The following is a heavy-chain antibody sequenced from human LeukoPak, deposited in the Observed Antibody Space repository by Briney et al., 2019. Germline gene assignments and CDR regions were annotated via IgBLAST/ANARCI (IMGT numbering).Heavy chain of an antibody. Sequence: SETLSLTCTVSGYSISSGYYWGWIRQPPGQGLEWIGIIYHSGSTYYNPSLKSRVTISVDTSKNQFSLKLSSVTAADTAVYYCARVNYYDSSGSEAYEDYWGQGTLVAVSS. V-gene: IGHV4-38-2*02. CDR2: IYHSGST. CDR1: GYSISSGYY. D-gene: IGHD3-22*01. J-gene: IGHJ4*02. CDR3: ARVNYYDSSGSEAYEDY.